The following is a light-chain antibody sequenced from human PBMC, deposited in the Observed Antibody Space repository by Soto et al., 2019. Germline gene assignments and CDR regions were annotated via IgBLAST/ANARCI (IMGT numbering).Light chain of an antibody. V-gene: IGLV2-8*01. CDR2: EVS. Sequence: QSVLTQPPSVSGSPGQSVTISCTGTSSDVGRFNYVSWYQQHPGRAPKLIIYEVSQRPSGVPDRFSGSKSGNTASLTVSGLQIEDEADYYCSSYAGSNNFVFGTGTKVTVL. CDR3: SSYAGSNNFV. J-gene: IGLJ1*01. CDR1: SSDVGRFNY.